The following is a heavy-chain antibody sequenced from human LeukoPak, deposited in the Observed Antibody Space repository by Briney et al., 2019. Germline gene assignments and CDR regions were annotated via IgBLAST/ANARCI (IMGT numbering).Heavy chain of an antibody. CDR3: ARSPRYCSSTSCSNYFDY. V-gene: IGHV4-39*01. J-gene: IGHJ4*02. CDR1: GGSISSSSYY. Sequence: SETLSLTCTVSGGSISSSSYYWGWIRQPPGKGLEWIGSIYYSGSTYYNPSLKSRVTISVDTSKNQFSLKLSSVTAADTAVYYCARSPRYCSSTSCSNYFDYWGQGTLVTVSS. CDR2: IYYSGST. D-gene: IGHD2-2*01.